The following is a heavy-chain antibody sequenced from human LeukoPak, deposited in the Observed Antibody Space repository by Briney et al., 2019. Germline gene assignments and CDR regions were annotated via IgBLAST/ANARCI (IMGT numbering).Heavy chain of an antibody. D-gene: IGHD1/OR15-1a*01. J-gene: IGHJ3*02. CDR2: ISYDGSNK. V-gene: IGHV3-30*04. CDR1: GFTFSSYA. CDR3: ARDSRKAVSRNNEFDI. Sequence: GGSLRLSCAASGFTFSSYAMHWVRQAPGKGLEWVAVISYDGSNKYYADSVKGRFTISRDNSKNTLYLQMNSLRAEDTAVYYCARDSRKAVSRNNEFDIWGQGTMVTVSS.